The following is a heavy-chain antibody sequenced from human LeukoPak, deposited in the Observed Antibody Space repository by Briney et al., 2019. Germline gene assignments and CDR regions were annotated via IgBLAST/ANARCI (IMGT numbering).Heavy chain of an antibody. D-gene: IGHD3-10*01. J-gene: IGHJ4*01. Sequence: PSETLSLTCAVSGSSISSPNWWSWVRQSPGKGLEWIGEIYHNENTDYNPSLNNRVAMSVDKSENQFSLKLTSVTAADTAIYYCARVYNSGSLDYWGHGILVTVSS. CDR2: IYHNENT. V-gene: IGHV4-4*02. CDR3: ARVYNSGSLDY. CDR1: GSSISSPNW.